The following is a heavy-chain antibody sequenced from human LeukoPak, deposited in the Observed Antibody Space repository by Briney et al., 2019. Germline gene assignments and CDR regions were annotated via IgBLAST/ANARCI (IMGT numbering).Heavy chain of an antibody. Sequence: SETLSLTCTVAIGSISTSIYYCGWVRQPPGKALEWIGNIFYSGSTYYSPSLQSRVTISLDTSRKQLSLKPNSVTAADTAVYYCSKPNSYGLIGNWGQGTMVTVSS. V-gene: IGHV4-39*07. D-gene: IGHD3-16*01. CDR2: IFYSGST. CDR1: IGSISTSIYY. CDR3: SKPNSYGLIGN. J-gene: IGHJ3*01.